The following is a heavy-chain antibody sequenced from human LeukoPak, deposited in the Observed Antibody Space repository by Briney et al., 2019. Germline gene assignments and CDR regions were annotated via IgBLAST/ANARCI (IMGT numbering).Heavy chain of an antibody. Sequence: GESLKISCKGSGYSFTSYWIGWVRPMPGKGLEWMGIIYPGDSDTRYSPSFQGQVTISADKSISTAYLQWSSLKASDTAMYYCARPRDPDYYDSSGYYYWGQGTLVTVSS. V-gene: IGHV5-51*01. CDR2: IYPGDSDT. CDR3: ARPRDPDYYDSSGYYY. CDR1: GYSFTSYW. D-gene: IGHD3-22*01. J-gene: IGHJ4*02.